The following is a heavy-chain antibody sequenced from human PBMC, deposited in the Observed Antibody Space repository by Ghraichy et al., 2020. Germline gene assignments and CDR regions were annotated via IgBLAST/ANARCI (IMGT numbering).Heavy chain of an antibody. Sequence: GGSLRLSCAASGFTFSSYAMHWVRQAPGKGLEWVAVISYDGSNKYYADSVKGRFTISRDNSKNTLYLQMNSLRAEDTAVYYCARDLIAVAGTNWFDPWGQGTLVTVSS. CDR2: ISYDGSNK. D-gene: IGHD6-19*01. CDR1: GFTFSSYA. J-gene: IGHJ5*02. V-gene: IGHV3-30-3*01. CDR3: ARDLIAVAGTNWFDP.